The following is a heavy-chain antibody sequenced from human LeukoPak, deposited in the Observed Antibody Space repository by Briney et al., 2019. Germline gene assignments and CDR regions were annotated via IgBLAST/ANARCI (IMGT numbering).Heavy chain of an antibody. CDR3: ARGAPPSNIWYYNYYMDV. CDR1: GGTFSSYA. V-gene: IGHV1-69*13. D-gene: IGHD2/OR15-2a*01. Sequence: SVKVSCKASGGTFSSYAIRWVRQAPGQGLEWMGGIIPIFGTANYAQKFQGRVTITADESTSTAYMELSSLRSEDTAVYYCARGAPPSNIWYYNYYMDVWGKGTTDTVSS. CDR2: IIPIFGTA. J-gene: IGHJ6*03.